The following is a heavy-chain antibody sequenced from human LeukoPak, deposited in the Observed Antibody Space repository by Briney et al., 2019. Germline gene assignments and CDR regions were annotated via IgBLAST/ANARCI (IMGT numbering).Heavy chain of an antibody. D-gene: IGHD3-16*01. CDR1: GFTLSSYA. CDR2: IYYSGST. CDR3: VRDHVSPGLSNWFDP. J-gene: IGHJ5*02. Sequence: PGGSLRLSCAASGFTLSSYAMSWIRQPPGKGLEWIGYIYYSGSTNYNPSLKSRVTISVDTSKNQFSLKLRSVTAADTAVYYCVRDHVSPGLSNWFDPWGQGTLVTVSS. V-gene: IGHV4-59*01.